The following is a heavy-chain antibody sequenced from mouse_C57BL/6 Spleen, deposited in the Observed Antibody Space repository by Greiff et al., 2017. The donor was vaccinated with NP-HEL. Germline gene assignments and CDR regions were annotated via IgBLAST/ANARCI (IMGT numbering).Heavy chain of an antibody. CDR2: ISYDGSN. CDR1: GYSITSGYY. V-gene: IGHV3-6*01. J-gene: IGHJ4*01. Sequence: EVKLQESGPGLVNPSQSLSLTCSVTGYSITSGYYWNWIRQFPGNKLEWMGYISYDGSNNYNPSLKNRISITRDTSKNQFFLKLTSVTTEDTATYYCATYSNYLYAMDYWGQGTSVTVSS. CDR3: ATYSNYLYAMDY. D-gene: IGHD2-5*01.